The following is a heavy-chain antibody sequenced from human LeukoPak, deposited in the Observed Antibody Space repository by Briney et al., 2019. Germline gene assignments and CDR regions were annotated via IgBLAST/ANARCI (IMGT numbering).Heavy chain of an antibody. CDR3: ARGGSYYYGSGSASSFDY. CDR1: GGSISSYY. Sequence: PSETLSLTCTVSGGSISSYYWSWIRQPPGKGLEWIGYIYYSGSTNYNPSLKSRVTISVDTSKSQFSLKLSSVTAADTAVYYCARGGSYYYGSGSASSFDYWGQGTLVTVSS. J-gene: IGHJ4*02. D-gene: IGHD3-10*01. V-gene: IGHV4-59*01. CDR2: IYYSGST.